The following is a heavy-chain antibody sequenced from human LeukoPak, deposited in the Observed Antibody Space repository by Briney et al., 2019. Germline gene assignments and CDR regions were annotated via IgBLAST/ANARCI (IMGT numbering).Heavy chain of an antibody. CDR2: IIPILGIA. CDR3: ARGGSIWRFWAIASSTTGTTGSDAFDI. Sequence: SVKVSCKASGGTFSSYAISWVRQAPGQGLEWMGRIIPILGIANYAQKFQGRVTMTRNTSISTAYMELSSLRSEDTAVYYCARGGSIWRFWAIASSTTGTTGSDAFDIWGQGTMVTVSS. J-gene: IGHJ3*02. CDR1: GGTFSSYA. V-gene: IGHV1-69*04. D-gene: IGHD1-1*01.